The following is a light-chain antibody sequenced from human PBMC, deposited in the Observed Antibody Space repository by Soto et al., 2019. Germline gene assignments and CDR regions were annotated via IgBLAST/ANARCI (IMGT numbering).Light chain of an antibody. CDR3: QSYDSSLSVGV. J-gene: IGLJ3*02. CDR1: SSNIGAGYG. V-gene: IGLV1-40*01. Sequence: QSVLTQPPSVSGAPGQRVTISCTGSSSNIGAGYGVHWYQQLPGTAPKLLIYVNSNRPSGVPDRFSGSKSGTSASLAITGLGVGDEADYYCQSYDSSLSVGVFGGGTKLPAL. CDR2: VNS.